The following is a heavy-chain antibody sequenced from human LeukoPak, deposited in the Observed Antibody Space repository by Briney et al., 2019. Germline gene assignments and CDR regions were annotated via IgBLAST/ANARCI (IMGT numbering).Heavy chain of an antibody. CDR3: ARDPTPDILYYLDY. CDR1: GGTFSSYA. J-gene: IGHJ4*02. CDR2: IIPILGIA. V-gene: IGHV1-69*04. Sequence: GASVKVSCKASGGTFSSYAISWVRQAPGQGLEWMGRIIPILGIANYAQKFQGRVTITADKSTSTAYMELSSLRSEDTAVYYCARDPTPDILYYLDYWGQGTLVTVSS. D-gene: IGHD3-9*01.